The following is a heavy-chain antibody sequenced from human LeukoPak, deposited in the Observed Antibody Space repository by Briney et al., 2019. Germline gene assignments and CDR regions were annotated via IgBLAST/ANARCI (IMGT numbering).Heavy chain of an antibody. CDR3: AGVGTLLYFDY. Sequence: GASVKVSCKASGYTFTSYGVSWVRQAPGQGLEWMGWISGYNGNTNYAQKLQGRVTMTTDTFTSTAYMELRSLRSDDTAVYYCAGVGTLLYFDYWGQGTLVTVSS. J-gene: IGHJ4*02. V-gene: IGHV1-18*01. D-gene: IGHD6-13*01. CDR1: GYTFTSYG. CDR2: ISGYNGNT.